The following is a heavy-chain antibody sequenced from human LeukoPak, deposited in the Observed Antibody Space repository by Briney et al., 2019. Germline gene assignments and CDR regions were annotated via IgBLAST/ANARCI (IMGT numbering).Heavy chain of an antibody. CDR3: ARESPVAGTYYFDY. Sequence: ASVKVSCKASGYTFTSYYMHWVRQAPGQGLEWMGWISAYNGNTNYAQKLQGRVTMTTDTSTSTAYMELSSLRSEDTAVYYCARESPVAGTYYFDYWGQGTLVTVSS. V-gene: IGHV1-18*04. J-gene: IGHJ4*02. CDR1: GYTFTSYY. CDR2: ISAYNGNT. D-gene: IGHD6-19*01.